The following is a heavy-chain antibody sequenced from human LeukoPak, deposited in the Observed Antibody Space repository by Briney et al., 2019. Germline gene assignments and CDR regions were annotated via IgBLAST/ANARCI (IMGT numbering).Heavy chain of an antibody. CDR3: ARRPGYSSSSRIYFDS. Sequence: SETLSLTCAVSGDSFSGFYWTWIRQPPGKGLAWIGEINHSGSTKYNPSLKSRVTISIDTSKNQFSLKLSSVTAADTAVYYCARRPGYSSSSRIYFDSWDQGTLVTVSS. D-gene: IGHD6-6*01. CDR2: INHSGST. J-gene: IGHJ4*02. V-gene: IGHV4-34*01. CDR1: GDSFSGFY.